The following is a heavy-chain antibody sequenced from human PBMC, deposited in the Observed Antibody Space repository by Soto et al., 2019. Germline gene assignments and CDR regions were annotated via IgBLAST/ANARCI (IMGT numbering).Heavy chain of an antibody. CDR2: IKSKTDGGTT. D-gene: IGHD3-16*02. J-gene: IGHJ4*01. Sequence: GGSLRLSCAASGFTFSSYWMSWVRQVPGKGLEWVGRIKSKTDGGTTDFAAPVKGRFAISRDDSNNMVYLQMNSLKTEDTAVYYCTTESYITIVIIRFDYWGHGTLVTVSS. V-gene: IGHV3-15*01. CDR1: GFTFSSYW. CDR3: TTESYITIVIIRFDY.